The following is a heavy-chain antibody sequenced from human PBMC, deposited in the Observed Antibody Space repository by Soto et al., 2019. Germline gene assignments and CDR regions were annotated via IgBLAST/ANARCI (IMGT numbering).Heavy chain of an antibody. CDR3: ARVPYYGAFDI. V-gene: IGHV4-59*01. D-gene: IGHD3-22*01. CDR1: GGSISSYY. Sequence: QVQLQESGPGLVKPSETLSLTCTVSGGSISSYYWNWIRQPPGKGLEWIGYIYYSGSTNYNPSLKSRVTISVDTSKNQLSLKLSSVTAADTAVYYCARVPYYGAFDIWGQGTMVTVSS. CDR2: IYYSGST. J-gene: IGHJ3*02.